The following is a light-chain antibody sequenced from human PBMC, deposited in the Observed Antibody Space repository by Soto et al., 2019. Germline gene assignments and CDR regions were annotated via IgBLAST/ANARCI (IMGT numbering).Light chain of an antibody. CDR1: QSVSSS. Sequence: EIVMTQSPATLSVSPGERATLSCRASQSVSSSLAWYQHKPGQAPRLLIYGASTRATGIPARFSGSGSGTEFTLTISSLQSEDLAVYYCQQYKNWLTWTCGQGTKVEI. CDR2: GAS. CDR3: QQYKNWLTWT. J-gene: IGKJ1*01. V-gene: IGKV3-15*01.